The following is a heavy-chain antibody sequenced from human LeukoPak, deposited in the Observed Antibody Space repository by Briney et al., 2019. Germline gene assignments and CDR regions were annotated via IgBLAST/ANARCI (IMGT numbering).Heavy chain of an antibody. CDR3: AKDPRIAVAGIVDY. D-gene: IGHD6-19*01. V-gene: IGHV3-23*01. Sequence: GGSLRLSCAASGFTFSSYWMSWVRQAPGKGLEWVSAISGSGGSTYYADSVKGRFTISRDNSKNTLYLQMNSPRAEDTAVYYCAKDPRIAVAGIVDYWGQGTLVTVSS. CDR2: ISGSGGST. CDR1: GFTFSSYW. J-gene: IGHJ4*02.